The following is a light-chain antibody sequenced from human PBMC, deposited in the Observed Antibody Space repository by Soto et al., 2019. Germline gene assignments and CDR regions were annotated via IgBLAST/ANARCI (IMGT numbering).Light chain of an antibody. Sequence: QSALTQPASVSGSPGQSITISCTGTSSDVGSYNLVSWYQQHPGKAPKLLIYEVSQRHSGVSNRCSSSKASNTAFLTISGLQAEDEADYYYCSYAGSSSYVLGTGTKVTVL. CDR3: CSYAGSSSYV. J-gene: IGLJ1*01. V-gene: IGLV2-23*02. CDR1: SSDVGSYNL. CDR2: EVS.